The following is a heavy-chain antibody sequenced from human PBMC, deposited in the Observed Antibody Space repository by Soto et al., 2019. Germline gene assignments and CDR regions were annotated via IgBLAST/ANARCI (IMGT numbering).Heavy chain of an antibody. J-gene: IGHJ4*02. CDR2: VGSAGSGT. Sequence: VPLVESGGGSVQPGGSLRLSCVASGITFSGYWMHWVRQVPGKGLVWVARVGSAGSGTSYADSVKGRFTISRDNAKNTLSLQMDGLRVEDTAVYYCATVFEHWGQGIPVTVSS. CDR3: ATVFEH. V-gene: IGHV3-74*01. CDR1: GITFSGYW.